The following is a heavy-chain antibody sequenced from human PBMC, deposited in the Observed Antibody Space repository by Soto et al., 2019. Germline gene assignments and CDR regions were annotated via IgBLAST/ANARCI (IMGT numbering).Heavy chain of an antibody. CDR3: ARRHYCLSDCTKNADYYYGMDV. J-gene: IGHJ6*02. D-gene: IGHD2-21*02. Sequence: EVQVVQSGAEVKEPGESLKISCKGSGYIFTDHCIVWVRQMAGKGLEWVGIICPGYSNIIYSPSVQGQVTISADMSISTAYLQWSIIKASDTAIHYCARRHYCLSDCTKNADYYYGMDVWGQGTTATDSS. V-gene: IGHV5-51*01. CDR2: ICPGYSNI. CDR1: GYIFTDHC.